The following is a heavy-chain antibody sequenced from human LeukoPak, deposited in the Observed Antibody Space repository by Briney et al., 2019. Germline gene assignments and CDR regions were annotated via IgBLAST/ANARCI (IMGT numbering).Heavy chain of an antibody. J-gene: IGHJ4*02. CDR1: GFTFSDYY. D-gene: IGHD3-10*01. CDR3: ASTPAYGSGSYSPDY. CDR2: ISSSGQTI. V-gene: IGHV3-11*04. Sequence: GGSLRLSCAASGFTFSDYYMSWIRQAPGKGLEWVAYISSSGQTIYYGDSLKGRFTISRDNAKNSLYLQMNSLRAEDTAVYYCASTPAYGSGSYSPDYWGQGTLVTVSS.